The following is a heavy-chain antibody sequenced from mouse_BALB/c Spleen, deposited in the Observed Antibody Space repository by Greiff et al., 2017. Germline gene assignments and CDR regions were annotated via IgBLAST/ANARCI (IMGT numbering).Heavy chain of an antibody. D-gene: IGHD2-3*01. V-gene: IGHV3-8*02. CDR3: ARYFYDGSLRAMDY. CDR2: ISYSGST. J-gene: IGHJ4*01. Sequence: EVMLVESGPSLVKPSQTLSLTCSVTGDSITSGYWNWIRKFPGNKLEYMGYISYSGSTYYNPSLKSRISITRDTSKNQYYLQLNSVTTEDTATYYCARYFYDGSLRAMDYWGQGTSVTVSS. CDR1: GDSITSGY.